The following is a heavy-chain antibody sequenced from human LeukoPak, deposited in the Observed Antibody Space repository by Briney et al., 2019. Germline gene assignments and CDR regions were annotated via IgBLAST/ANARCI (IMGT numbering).Heavy chain of an antibody. J-gene: IGHJ4*02. CDR3: ARAAGGAPGDY. D-gene: IGHD6-13*01. Sequence: DSVKVSCKASGYTFTGYYMHWVRQAPGQGLEWVAWINPNSGATNYAQNFQGRVTLTRDTSISTAYMELSSLRSDDTAVYFCARAAGGAPGDYWGQGTLVTVSS. CDR2: INPNSGAT. V-gene: IGHV1-2*02. CDR1: GYTFTGYY.